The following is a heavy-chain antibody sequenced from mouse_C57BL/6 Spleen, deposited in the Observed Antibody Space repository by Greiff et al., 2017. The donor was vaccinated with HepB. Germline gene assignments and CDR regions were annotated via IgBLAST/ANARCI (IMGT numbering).Heavy chain of an antibody. Sequence: DYNMDWVKQSHGKSLEWIGDINPNNGGTIYNQKFKGKATLTVDKSSSTAYMELRSLTSEDTAVYYCARRDYYGSSHWYFDVWGTGTTVTVSS. CDR3: ARRDYYGSSHWYFDV. CDR2: INPNNGGT. CDR1: DYN. D-gene: IGHD1-1*01. V-gene: IGHV1-18*01. J-gene: IGHJ1*03.